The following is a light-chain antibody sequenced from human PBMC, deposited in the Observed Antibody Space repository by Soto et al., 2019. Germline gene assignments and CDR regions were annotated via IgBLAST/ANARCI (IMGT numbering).Light chain of an antibody. CDR1: QDISIY. V-gene: IGKV1-27*01. CDR2: GAS. Sequence: DIQMSQSPSSLSASAGDRVTITCRARQDISIYLAWYQQRSGKVPKLLLYGASTLQSGVPSRFSGSGSGTDFTVTINSLQPEDVATYYCENYNRAPLTFGGGIKVEIK. CDR3: ENYNRAPLT. J-gene: IGKJ4*01.